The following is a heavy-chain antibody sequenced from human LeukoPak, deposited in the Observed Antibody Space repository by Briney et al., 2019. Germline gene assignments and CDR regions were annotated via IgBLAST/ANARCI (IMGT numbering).Heavy chain of an antibody. D-gene: IGHD2-2*01. CDR2: ISWNSGSI. Sequence: GESLRLSCAASGFTFDDYAMHWVRQAPGKGLEWVSGISWNSGSIGYADSVRGRFTISRDNAKNSLYLQMNSLRAEDTALYYCARPHCSSTSCYFSWFDPWGQGTLVTVSS. CDR3: ARPHCSSTSCYFSWFDP. V-gene: IGHV3-9*01. CDR1: GFTFDDYA. J-gene: IGHJ5*02.